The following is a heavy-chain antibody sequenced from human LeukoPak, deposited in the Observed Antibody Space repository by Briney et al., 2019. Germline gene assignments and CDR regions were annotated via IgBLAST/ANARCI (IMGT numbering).Heavy chain of an antibody. J-gene: IGHJ1*01. Sequence: GASVKVSCKASGYTFTSHDINWVRQAPGQGLEWMGWINPNSGGTNYAQKFQGWVTMTRDTSISTAYMELSRLRSDDTAVYYCARGCPPGYSSSWYPEYFQHWGQGTLVTVSS. CDR2: INPNSGGT. CDR3: ARGCPPGYSSSWYPEYFQH. V-gene: IGHV1-2*04. CDR1: GYTFTSHD. D-gene: IGHD6-13*01.